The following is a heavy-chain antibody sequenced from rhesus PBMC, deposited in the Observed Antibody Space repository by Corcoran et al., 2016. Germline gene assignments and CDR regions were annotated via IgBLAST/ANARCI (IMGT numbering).Heavy chain of an antibody. CDR2: ISGSGGGT. V-gene: IGHV4-160*01. D-gene: IGHD3-34*01. Sequence: QVQLQESGPGLVKPSETLSLTCAVSGGSISSNYWSWIRQPPGKDLEWIGRISGSGGGTNYNPSLKNRGTISIDTSKNQFSLKLSSVTAADTAVYYCARVAGVIINWYFDLWGPGTPITISS. CDR3: ARVAGVIINWYFDL. CDR1: GGSISSNY. J-gene: IGHJ2*01.